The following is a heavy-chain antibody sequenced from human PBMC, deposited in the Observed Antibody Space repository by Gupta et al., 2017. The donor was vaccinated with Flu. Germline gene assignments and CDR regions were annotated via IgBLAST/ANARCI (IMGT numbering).Heavy chain of an antibody. Sequence: QVTLKESGPELVKPTETLTLTCTVSGFSLSNPRMGVSWIRQPPGKALEWLAHIFSNDEKSYSTSLKTRLTVSKDTSKSQVVLTMTNMDPVDTATYFCARRASRSAVINFFLDYWGQGSLVTVSS. V-gene: IGHV2-26*01. J-gene: IGHJ4*01. CDR2: IFSNDEK. CDR1: GFSLSNPRMG. D-gene: IGHD2-21*01. CDR3: ARRASRSAVINFFLDY.